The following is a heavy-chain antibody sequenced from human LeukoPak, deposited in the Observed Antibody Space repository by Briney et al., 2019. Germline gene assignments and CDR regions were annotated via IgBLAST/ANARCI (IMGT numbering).Heavy chain of an antibody. Sequence: ASVKVSCKASGYTFTGYYLHWVRQAPGQGLEWMGWINPNSGGTNYAQKFQGRVTMTRDTSISTAYMELSRLRSDDTAVYYCARRASRGDYYMDVWGKGTTVTVFS. V-gene: IGHV1-2*02. CDR3: ARRASRGDYYMDV. D-gene: IGHD6-13*01. J-gene: IGHJ6*03. CDR2: INPNSGGT. CDR1: GYTFTGYY.